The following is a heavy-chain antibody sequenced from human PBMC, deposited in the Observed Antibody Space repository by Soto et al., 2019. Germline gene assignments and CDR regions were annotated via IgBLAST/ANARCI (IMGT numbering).Heavy chain of an antibody. CDR1: GVSINSGDYY. Sequence: QVQLQESGAGLVKPSQTLSLTCTVSGVSINSGDYYWSWIRQPPGKGLEWIGYIYYSGSTYYNPPLRSRVTISIDTSKNHFFLNLSSVTAADTAVYYSARIGLSTALLWGQGTLVTVSS. D-gene: IGHD2-21*01. CDR3: ARIGLSTALL. V-gene: IGHV4-30-4*01. CDR2: IYYSGST. J-gene: IGHJ4*02.